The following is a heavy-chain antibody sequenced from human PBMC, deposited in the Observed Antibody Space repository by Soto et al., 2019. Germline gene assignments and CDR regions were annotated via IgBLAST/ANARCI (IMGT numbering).Heavy chain of an antibody. CDR2: IIPIFGTA. D-gene: IGHD1-1*01. V-gene: IGHV1-69*01. J-gene: IGHJ4*02. Sequence: QVQLVQSGAEVKKPGSSVKVSCKASGGTFSSYAISWLRQAPGQGCEWMGGIIPIFGTANYAQKFQCRVTITPDESTSPAYLERSSLRSEDTAESYCTREDGSERGCFDYWGQGTLVTVSS. CDR3: TREDGSERGCFDY. CDR1: GGTFSSYA.